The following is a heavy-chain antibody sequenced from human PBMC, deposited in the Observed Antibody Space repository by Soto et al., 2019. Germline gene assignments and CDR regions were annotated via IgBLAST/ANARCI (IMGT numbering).Heavy chain of an antibody. V-gene: IGHV3-33*01. CDR2: IWYDGSNK. CDR1: GFTFSSYG. CDR3: AREQYCSSTSCTIPPGGMDV. J-gene: IGHJ6*02. D-gene: IGHD2-2*01. Sequence: QVQLVESGGGVVQPGRSLRLSCAASGFTFSSYGMHWVRQAPGKGLEWVAVIWYDGSNKYYADSVKGRFTISRDNSKNTLYLQMNSLRAEDTAVYYCAREQYCSSTSCTIPPGGMDVWGQGTTVTVSS.